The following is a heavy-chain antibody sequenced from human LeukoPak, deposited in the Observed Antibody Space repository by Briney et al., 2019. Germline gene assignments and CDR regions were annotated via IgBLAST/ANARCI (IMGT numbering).Heavy chain of an antibody. CDR3: AGVAATGIVLRY. D-gene: IGHD6-13*01. Sequence: SETLSLTCTVSGGSISSSSYYWGWIRQPPGKGLEWIGSIYYSGSTYYNPSLKSRVTISVDTSKNQFSLKLSSVTAADTAVYYCAGVAATGIVLRYWGQGTLVTVSS. CDR1: GGSISSSSYY. CDR2: IYYSGST. J-gene: IGHJ4*02. V-gene: IGHV4-39*07.